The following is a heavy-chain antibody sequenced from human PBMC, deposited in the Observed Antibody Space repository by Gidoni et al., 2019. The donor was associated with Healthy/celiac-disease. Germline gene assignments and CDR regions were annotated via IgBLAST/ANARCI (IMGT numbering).Heavy chain of an antibody. J-gene: IGHJ4*02. V-gene: IGHV4-34*01. Sequence: QVQLQQWGAGLLKPSETRSLTCAVYGGSFSGYYWSWIRQPPGKGLEWIGEINHSGSTNYNPSLKSRVTISVDTSKNQFSLKLSSVTAADTAVYYCARVRRYYGSGSYYTLGYFDYWGQGTLVTVSS. CDR1: GGSFSGYY. CDR2: INHSGST. D-gene: IGHD3-10*01. CDR3: ARVRRYYGSGSYYTLGYFDY.